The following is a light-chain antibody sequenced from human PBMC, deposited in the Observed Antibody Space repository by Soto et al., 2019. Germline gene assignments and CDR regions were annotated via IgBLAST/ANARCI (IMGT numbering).Light chain of an antibody. V-gene: IGKV1-33*01. Sequence: DIQMTQSPSSLSPSVGDRVTITCQASQDISNYLNWYQQKPGKAPKLLIYDASNLETGVPSRFSGSGSGTDFTFTISSLQPEDIATYYCQQYDNLPITFGQGTRLENK. CDR1: QDISNY. CDR3: QQYDNLPIT. CDR2: DAS. J-gene: IGKJ5*01.